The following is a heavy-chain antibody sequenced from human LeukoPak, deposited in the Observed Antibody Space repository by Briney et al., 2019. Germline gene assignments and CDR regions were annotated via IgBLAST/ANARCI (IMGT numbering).Heavy chain of an antibody. D-gene: IGHD2-21*02. CDR2: IYYTGNT. CDR1: GVSISNHY. CDR3: ARRRSGDYYLDY. Sequence: SETLSLTCTVSGVSISNHYSSWIRQPPGKGLEWIGYIYYTGNTNYNPSLKSRVTISEDTSKNQVSLELNSVTAADTAVYYCARRRSGDYYLDYWGQGTLVTVSS. V-gene: IGHV4-59*08. J-gene: IGHJ4*02.